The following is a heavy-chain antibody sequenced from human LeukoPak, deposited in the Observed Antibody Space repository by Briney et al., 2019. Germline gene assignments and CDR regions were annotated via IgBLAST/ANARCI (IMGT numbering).Heavy chain of an antibody. CDR3: ARDQITYYYGSGSYRNYADY. J-gene: IGHJ4*02. V-gene: IGHV3-11*05. D-gene: IGHD3-10*01. CDR2: ISSSSSYT. Sequence: PGGSLRLSCAAPGFTFSDYYMSWIRQAPGKGLEWVSYISSSSSYTNYADSVKGRFTISRDNAKNSLYLQMNRLRAEDTAVYYCARDQITYYYGSGSYRNYADYWGQGTLVTVSS. CDR1: GFTFSDYY.